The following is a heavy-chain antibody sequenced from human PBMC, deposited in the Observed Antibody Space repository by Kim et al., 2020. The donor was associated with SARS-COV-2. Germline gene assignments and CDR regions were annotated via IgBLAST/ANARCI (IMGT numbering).Heavy chain of an antibody. CDR1: GGSISSSSYY. V-gene: IGHV4-39*01. CDR2: IYYSGST. Sequence: SETLSLTCTVSGGSISSSSYYWGWIRQPPGKGLEWIGSIYYSGSTYYNPSLKSRVTISVDTSKNQFSLKLSSVTAADTAVYYCARPALYYYYYGMDVWGQGTTVTVSS. J-gene: IGHJ6*02. CDR3: ARPALYYYYYGMDV.